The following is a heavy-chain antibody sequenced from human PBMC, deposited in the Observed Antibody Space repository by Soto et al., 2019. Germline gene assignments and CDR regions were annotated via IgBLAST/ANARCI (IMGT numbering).Heavy chain of an antibody. V-gene: IGHV1-2*04. CDR2: INPNSGGT. J-gene: IGHJ6*02. D-gene: IGHD4-17*01. CDR1: GYTFTGYY. Sequence: RASVKVSCKASGYTFTGYYMHWVRQAPGQGLEWMGWINPNSGGTNYAQKFQGWVTMTRDTSISTAYMELSRLRSDDTAVYYCARGGDYGDDAGYYYGMDVWGQGTTVTVSS. CDR3: ARGGDYGDDAGYYYGMDV.